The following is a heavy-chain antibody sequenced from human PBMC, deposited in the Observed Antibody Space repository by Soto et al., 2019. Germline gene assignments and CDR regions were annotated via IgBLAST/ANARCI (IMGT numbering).Heavy chain of an antibody. CDR1: GGSISSYY. D-gene: IGHD4-17*01. V-gene: IGHV4-59*01. CDR2: IYYSGST. Sequence: QVQLQESGPGLVKPSETLSLTCTVSGGSISSYYWSWIRQPPGKGLEWIGYIYYSGSTNYNPSLKSRVTIPVGTYKNQFSLKLSSVTAANTAVYYCARDSYCGDYFGAGPGFDYWGQGTLVTVSS. CDR3: ARDSYCGDYFGAGPGFDY. J-gene: IGHJ4*02.